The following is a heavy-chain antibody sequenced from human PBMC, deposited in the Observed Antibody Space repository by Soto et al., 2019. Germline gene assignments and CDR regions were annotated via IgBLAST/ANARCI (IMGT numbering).Heavy chain of an antibody. Sequence: ASVKVSCKASGYTFTSYDINWVRQATGQGLEWMGWMNPNSGNTGYAQKFQGRVTMTRNTSISTAYMELSSLRSEDTAVYYCAREVAAAGFFDYWGQGTLVTVSS. V-gene: IGHV1-8*01. CDR3: AREVAAAGFFDY. D-gene: IGHD6-13*01. CDR1: GYTFTSYD. CDR2: MNPNSGNT. J-gene: IGHJ4*02.